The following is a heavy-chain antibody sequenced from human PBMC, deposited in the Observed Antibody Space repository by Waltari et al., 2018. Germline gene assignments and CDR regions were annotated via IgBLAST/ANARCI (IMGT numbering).Heavy chain of an antibody. CDR2: ISSGGAGK. CDR3: ANSRVAY. CDR1: GFTFSTYA. D-gene: IGHD3-3*01. V-gene: IGHV3-23*01. J-gene: IGHJ4*02. Sequence: EVQLLESGGGLVQPGGSLRLSCAASGFTFSTYAMSWVRQAPGKGLEWVSAISSGGAGKYYADSVKGRFTISRDNSRSTMYLQMNSLRAEDTAVYYCANSRVAYWGQGTLVTVSS.